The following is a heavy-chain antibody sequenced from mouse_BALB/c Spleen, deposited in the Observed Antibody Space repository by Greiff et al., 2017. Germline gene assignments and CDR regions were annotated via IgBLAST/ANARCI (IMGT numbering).Heavy chain of an antibody. V-gene: IGHV5-17*02. CDR3: ARGNSLYAMDY. D-gene: IGHD2-1*01. J-gene: IGHJ4*01. CDR2: ISSGSSTI. Sequence: EVKLVESGGGLVQPGGSRKLSCAASGFTFSSFGMNWVRQAPEKGLEWVAYISSGSSTIYYADTVKGRFTISRDNPKNTLFLQMTSLRSEDTAMYYCARGNSLYAMDYWGQGTSVTVSS. CDR1: GFTFSSFG.